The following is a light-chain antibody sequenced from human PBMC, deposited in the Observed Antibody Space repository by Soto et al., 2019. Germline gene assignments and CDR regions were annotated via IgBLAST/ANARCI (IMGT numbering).Light chain of an antibody. CDR1: QSVASNS. Sequence: IVLTQSPGTLSLSPGERVTLSCRASQSVASNSLAWYQQKDGQSPRLLIYAASSRATGTPARFSGSGSGTDFILTITRLEPEDFAVYYCQQYGDPPGTFGQGTRLEI. CDR2: AAS. CDR3: QQYGDPPGT. J-gene: IGKJ1*01. V-gene: IGKV3-20*01.